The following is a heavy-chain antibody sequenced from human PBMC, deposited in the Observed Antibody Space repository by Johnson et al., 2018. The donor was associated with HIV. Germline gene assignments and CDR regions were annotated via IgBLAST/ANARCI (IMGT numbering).Heavy chain of an antibody. CDR1: GFTFHDYA. CDR3: AKDEALGWELDPDAFDI. J-gene: IGHJ3*02. V-gene: IGHV3-9*01. Sequence: VQLVESGGGLVQPGRSLRLSCAASGFTFHDYAMHWVRQAPGKGLEGVSGISWNSGSIGDADSVKGRFTLPRDNSKNTLYLQMNSLRAEDTAVYYCAKDEALGWELDPDAFDIWGQGTMVTVSS. D-gene: IGHD1-26*01. CDR2: ISWNSGSI.